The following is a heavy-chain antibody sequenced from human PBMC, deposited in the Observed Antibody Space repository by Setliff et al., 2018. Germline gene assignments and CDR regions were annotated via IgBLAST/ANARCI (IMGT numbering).Heavy chain of an antibody. Sequence: GGSLRLSCAASGFTFNTYNFNWVRQAPGKGLEWVSSIRSSTTYIYYADSVKGRFTFSRDNAKHSLYLQMSSLRAEDTAIYCCVRERSGYSSNWYTLDAFDIWGQGTMVTVSS. V-gene: IGHV3-21*01. CDR1: GFTFNTYN. CDR3: VRERSGYSSNWYTLDAFDI. D-gene: IGHD6-13*01. J-gene: IGHJ3*02. CDR2: IRSSTTYI.